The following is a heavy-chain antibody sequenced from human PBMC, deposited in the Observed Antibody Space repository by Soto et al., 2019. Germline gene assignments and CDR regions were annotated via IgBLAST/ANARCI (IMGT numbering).Heavy chain of an antibody. CDR1: GFTFSSYI. Sequence: EVQLVESGGGLVKPGGSLRLSCAASGFTFSSYIMNWVRQAPGKGLEWVSSISSSSSYIYYADSVKGRFTISRDNAKNSLYLQMNSLRAEDTAVYYCARVGINYDFWSGYYGPVDYWGQGTLVTVSS. V-gene: IGHV3-21*01. J-gene: IGHJ4*02. CDR3: ARVGINYDFWSGYYGPVDY. D-gene: IGHD3-3*01. CDR2: ISSSSSYI.